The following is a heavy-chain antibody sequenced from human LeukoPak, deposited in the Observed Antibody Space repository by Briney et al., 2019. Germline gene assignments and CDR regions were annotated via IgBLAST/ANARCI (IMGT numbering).Heavy chain of an antibody. CDR3: AKGDNYKPLYFDN. CDR1: GFRFSDYG. D-gene: IGHD3-10*01. V-gene: IGHV3-33*06. Sequence: QTGGSLTLSCAASGFRFSDYGMHWVRQAPGKGLEWVAVIWYDRGKKFYADSVEGRFIISSDNSKNTLFLQMNSLRDEDTAVYYCAKGDNYKPLYFDNWGQGSLVIVSA. CDR2: IWYDRGKK. J-gene: IGHJ4*02.